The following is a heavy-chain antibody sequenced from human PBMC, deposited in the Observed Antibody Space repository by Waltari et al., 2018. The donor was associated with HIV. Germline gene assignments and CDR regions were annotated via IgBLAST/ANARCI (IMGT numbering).Heavy chain of an antibody. CDR3: ARTYDILTGFGWFDP. Sequence: QVQLVQSGAEVKNPGASVKVSCKASGYTFTTYTIHWVRQAPGQRLEWMGWINAGNGNTKYSKNFQDRVTFTRDTSASTAYMELSSLRSEDTALYYCARTYDILTGFGWFDPWGQGTLVTVSS. D-gene: IGHD3-9*01. J-gene: IGHJ5*02. CDR2: INAGNGNT. V-gene: IGHV1-3*01. CDR1: GYTFTTYT.